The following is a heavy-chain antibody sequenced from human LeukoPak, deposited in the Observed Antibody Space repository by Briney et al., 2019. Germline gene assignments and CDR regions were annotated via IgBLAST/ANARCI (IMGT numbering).Heavy chain of an antibody. V-gene: IGHV4-59*01. CDR2: ISYSGSP. D-gene: IGHD3-22*01. Sequence: SETLSLTCTVSGDSIRDYHCNWIRQSPGKGLEWIGNISYSGSPKYNPSLKSRVTLSADTSKNQFSLKLTSATAADTAVYYCARVSPDSSAYVDSWGQGTLVTVSS. CDR3: ARVSPDSSAYVDS. CDR1: GDSIRDYH. J-gene: IGHJ4*02.